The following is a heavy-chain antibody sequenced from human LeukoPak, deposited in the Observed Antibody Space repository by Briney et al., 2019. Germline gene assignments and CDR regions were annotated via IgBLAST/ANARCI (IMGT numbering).Heavy chain of an antibody. J-gene: IGHJ4*02. D-gene: IGHD3-3*01. CDR2: INPNSGGT. CDR1: GYTFTGYY. CDR3: ARDPATIFGVVTEYYFDY. Sequence: ASVKVSCKDSGYTFTGYYMHWVRQAPGQGLEWMGRINPNSGGTNYAQKFQGRVTMTRDTSISTAYMELSRLRSDDTAVYYCARDPATIFGVVTEYYFDYWGQGTLVTVSS. V-gene: IGHV1-2*06.